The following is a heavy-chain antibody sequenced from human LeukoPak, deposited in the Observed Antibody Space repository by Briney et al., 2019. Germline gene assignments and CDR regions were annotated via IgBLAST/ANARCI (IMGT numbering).Heavy chain of an antibody. J-gene: IGHJ6*03. CDR2: IKSKTDGGTT. CDR3: TTEGVGATRYYYYYYMDV. D-gene: IGHD1-26*01. V-gene: IGHV3-15*01. Sequence: PGGSLRLSCAASGFTFSNAWMSWVRQAPGKGLEWVGRIKSKTDGGTTDYAAPVKGRFTIPRDDSKNTLYLQMNSLKTEDTAVYYCTTEGVGATRYYYYYYMDVWGKGTTVTISS. CDR1: GFTFSNAW.